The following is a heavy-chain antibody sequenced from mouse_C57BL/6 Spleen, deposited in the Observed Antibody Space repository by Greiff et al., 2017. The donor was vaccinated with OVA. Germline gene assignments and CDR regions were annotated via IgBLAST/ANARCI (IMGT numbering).Heavy chain of an antibody. V-gene: IGHV1-50*01. Sequence: VQLQQPGAELVKPGASVKLSCKASGYTFTSYWMQWVKQRPGQGLEWIGEIDPSDSYTNYNQKFKGKATLTVDTSSSTAYMQLSSLTSEDSAVYYCARSGDGPYFDYWGQGTTLTVSS. D-gene: IGHD3-1*01. CDR3: ARSGDGPYFDY. CDR1: GYTFTSYW. J-gene: IGHJ2*01. CDR2: IDPSDSYT.